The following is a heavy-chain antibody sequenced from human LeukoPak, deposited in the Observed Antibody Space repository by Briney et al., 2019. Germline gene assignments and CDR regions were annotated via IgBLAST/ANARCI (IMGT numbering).Heavy chain of an antibody. J-gene: IGHJ6*02. CDR3: AKVRYCSGGSCYPGYYYYYGMDV. D-gene: IGHD2-15*01. Sequence: GGSLRLSCAASGFIFSRYNIHWVRQAPGKGLEWVAVISYDGRNEYYADSVRGRFTTSRDDSKNTVFLQMNSLRGDDTAVYYCAKVRYCSGGSCYPGYYYYYGMDVWGQGTTVTVSS. CDR2: ISYDGRNE. V-gene: IGHV3-30*18. CDR1: GFIFSRYN.